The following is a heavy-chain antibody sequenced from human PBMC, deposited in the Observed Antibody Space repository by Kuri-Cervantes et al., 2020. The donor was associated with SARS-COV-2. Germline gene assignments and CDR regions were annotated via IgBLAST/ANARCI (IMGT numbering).Heavy chain of an antibody. J-gene: IGHJ6*02. CDR2: ISSSRTI. D-gene: IGHD3-3*01. CDR3: ARTSGPMDV. Sequence: ETLSLTCAASGFTFSNYAMTWVRQAPGKGLEWVSYISSSRTIYYADSVKGRFSISRDNAKNSLFLQISSLRAEDTAVYYCARTSGPMDVWGQGTTVTVSS. CDR1: GFTFSNYA. V-gene: IGHV3-69-1*01.